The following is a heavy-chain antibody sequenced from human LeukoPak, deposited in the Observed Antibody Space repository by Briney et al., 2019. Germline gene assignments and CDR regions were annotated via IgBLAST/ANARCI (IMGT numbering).Heavy chain of an antibody. D-gene: IGHD3-3*01. CDR3: AREGTYYDFWSGYRDAFDI. V-gene: IGHV1-2*02. CDR1: GYTFTDYY. CDR2: INPNSGGA. Sequence: ASVKVSCKASGYTFTDYYIHWVRQAPGQGLEWMGWINPNSGGANYAQKFQGRVTMTRDTSISTAYMELSRLRSDDTAVYYCAREGTYYDFWSGYRDAFDIWGQGTMVTVSS. J-gene: IGHJ3*02.